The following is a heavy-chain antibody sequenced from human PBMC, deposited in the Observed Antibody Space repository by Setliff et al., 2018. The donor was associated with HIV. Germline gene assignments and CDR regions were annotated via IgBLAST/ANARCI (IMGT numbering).Heavy chain of an antibody. D-gene: IGHD1-26*01. Sequence: ASVKVSCKTSGYIFSNYGISWVRQAPGQGLEWMGWFSVHNGNVHYAQSFQDRVTLTIDTSTKTGYMELRSLRSHDTAVYYCARRARGGTQYYSAYDKWGQGTLVTVSS. CDR2: FSVHNGNV. J-gene: IGHJ4*02. CDR3: ARRARGGTQYYSAYDK. CDR1: GYIFSNYG. V-gene: IGHV1-18*04.